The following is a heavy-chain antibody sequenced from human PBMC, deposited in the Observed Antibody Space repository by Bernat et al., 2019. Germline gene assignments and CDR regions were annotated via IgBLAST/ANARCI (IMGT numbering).Heavy chain of an antibody. CDR1: GFTFTFTNAW. Sequence: EVELVESGGGFINPGGSLRLSCTASGFTFTFTNAWMSWVRQAPGKGLEWVGRIKSKTDGGTTDYTSSVRGRFTISRDDSKNTLYLEMNSLKTEDTAVYYCTKVFGETNAFLIWGQGTLVAVSS. V-gene: IGHV3-15*01. J-gene: IGHJ3*02. CDR2: IKSKTDGGTT. D-gene: IGHD3-10*01. CDR3: TKVFGETNAFLI.